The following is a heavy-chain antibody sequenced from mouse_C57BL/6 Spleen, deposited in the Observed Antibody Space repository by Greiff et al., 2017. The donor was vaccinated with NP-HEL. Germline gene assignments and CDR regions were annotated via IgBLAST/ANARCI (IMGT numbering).Heavy chain of an antibody. CDR1: GFTFSDAW. CDR2: IRNKANNHAT. D-gene: IGHD2-1*01. V-gene: IGHV6-6*01. Sequence: LQQSGGGLVQPGGSMKLSCAASGFTFSDAWMDWVRQSPEKGLEWVAEIRNKANNHATYYAESVKGRFTISRDDSKSSVYLQMNSLRAEDTGIYYCTREGIYYGNYYWYFDVWGTGTTVTVSS. J-gene: IGHJ1*03. CDR3: TREGIYYGNYYWYFDV.